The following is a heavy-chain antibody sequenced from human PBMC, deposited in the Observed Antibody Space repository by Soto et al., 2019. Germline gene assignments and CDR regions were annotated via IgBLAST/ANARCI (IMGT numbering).Heavy chain of an antibody. V-gene: IGHV5-51*01. D-gene: IGHD4-17*01. CDR2: FYPGDSDT. Sequence: GESLKICCKVSGYYFPSYWIGGVRQMPGKGLEWMGIFYPGDSDTRYSPSFQGQVTISADRSISTAYLQWSSLKPSDTAMYYCARQGNGAEGFDYWGQGTLVTVSS. J-gene: IGHJ4*02. CDR3: ARQGNGAEGFDY. CDR1: GYYFPSYW.